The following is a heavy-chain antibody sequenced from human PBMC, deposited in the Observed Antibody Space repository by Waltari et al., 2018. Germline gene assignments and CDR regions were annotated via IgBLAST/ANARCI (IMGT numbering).Heavy chain of an antibody. CDR2: ISASGSTT. J-gene: IGHJ4*02. Sequence: EVELLASGGGLVQPGGCLRPSCAASGFAFSRFAIGWVRQAPGKGLEWVSGISASGSTTQYADSVRGRLTISRDNSNSVLYLQMTTLRAEDTALYYCAKGDDFGEYGEYFFDYWGQGALVTVSS. CDR3: AKGDDFGEYGEYFFDY. V-gene: IGHV3-23*01. CDR1: GFAFSRFA. D-gene: IGHD4-17*01.